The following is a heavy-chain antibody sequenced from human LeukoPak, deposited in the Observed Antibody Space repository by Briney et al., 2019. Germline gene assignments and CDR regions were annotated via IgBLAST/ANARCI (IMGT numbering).Heavy chain of an antibody. D-gene: IGHD6-6*01. CDR2: ISSDGSRT. CDR1: GFTFSNYW. Sequence: GGSLRLSCAASGFTFSNYWMHWVRQAPGKGLVWVSRISSDGSRTSYADSVKGRFTISGDNAKNTLYLQMNSLRAEDTAVYYCARGYSSSNQPLDYRGQGTLVTVSS. CDR3: ARGYSSSNQPLDY. V-gene: IGHV3-74*01. J-gene: IGHJ4*02.